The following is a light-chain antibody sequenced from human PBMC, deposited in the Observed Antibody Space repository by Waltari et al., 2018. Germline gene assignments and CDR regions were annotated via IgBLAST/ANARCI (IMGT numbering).Light chain of an antibody. Sequence: DIVMTQSPLSLSVTPGEPASISCRSSQSLLRSTGYNFLDWYLQKPGQPPQLLISLGSDRASGVPDRFSGSGTGTDFTLKISRVEAEDVAVYYCHQYSTTPWTFGQGTKVEI. V-gene: IGKV2-28*01. CDR2: LGS. CDR1: QSLLRSTGYNF. CDR3: HQYSTTPWT. J-gene: IGKJ1*01.